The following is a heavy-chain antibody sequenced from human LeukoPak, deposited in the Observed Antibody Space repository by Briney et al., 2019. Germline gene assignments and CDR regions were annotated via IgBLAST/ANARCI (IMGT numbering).Heavy chain of an antibody. CDR3: ATAPRFRLVVTALIESGAFDI. Sequence: GASVKVSCKASGYTFTSYYMHWVRQAPGQGLEWMGIINPSGGSTSYAQKFQGRVTMTRDMSTSTVYMELSSLRSEDTAVYYCATAPRFRLVVTALIESGAFDIWGQGTMVTVSS. CDR2: INPSGGST. J-gene: IGHJ3*02. CDR1: GYTFTSYY. V-gene: IGHV1-46*01. D-gene: IGHD2-21*02.